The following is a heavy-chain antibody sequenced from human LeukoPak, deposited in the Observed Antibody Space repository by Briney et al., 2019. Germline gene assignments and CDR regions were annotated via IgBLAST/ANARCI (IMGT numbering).Heavy chain of an antibody. CDR3: ARDGARIAAAGTFDY. V-gene: IGHV1-24*01. J-gene: IGHJ4*02. CDR1: GYTLTELS. Sequence: ASVKVSCKVSGYTLTELSVHWVRQAPGKGLEWMGNFDPKDGDTIYAQRFQGRVTMTEDTSTHTAYMELSSLRSEDTAVYYRARDGARIAAAGTFDYWGQGTLVTVSS. D-gene: IGHD6-13*01. CDR2: FDPKDGDT.